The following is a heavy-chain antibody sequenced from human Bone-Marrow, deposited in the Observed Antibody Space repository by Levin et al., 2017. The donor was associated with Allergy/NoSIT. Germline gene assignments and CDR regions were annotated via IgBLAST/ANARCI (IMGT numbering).Heavy chain of an antibody. J-gene: IGHJ4*02. V-gene: IGHV3-72*01. Sequence: GESLKISCAASGFSFNDHSMNWVRQAPGKGLEWVGRTRNKANIYTTEYAASVKGRFTISRDDSRSSLFLQMNSLQTEDTAVYYCAREGDSSAFYIDFDYWGQGTLVTVSS. CDR3: AREGDSSAFYIDFDY. CDR1: GFSFNDHS. D-gene: IGHD6-19*01. CDR2: TRNKANIYTT.